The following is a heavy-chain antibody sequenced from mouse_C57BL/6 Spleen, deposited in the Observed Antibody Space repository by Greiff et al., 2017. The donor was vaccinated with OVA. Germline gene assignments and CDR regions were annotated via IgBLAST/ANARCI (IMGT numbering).Heavy chain of an antibody. D-gene: IGHD2-4*01. V-gene: IGHV1-18*01. J-gene: IGHJ4*01. CDR1: GYTFTDYN. CDR3: ARWDDYDGYAMDY. CDR2: INPNNGGT. Sequence: EVQLVESGPELVKPGASVKIPCKASGYTFTDYNMDWVKQSHGKSLEWIGDINPNNGGTIYNQKFKGKATLTVDKSSSTAYMELRSLTSEDTAVYYCARWDDYDGYAMDYWGQGTSVTVSS.